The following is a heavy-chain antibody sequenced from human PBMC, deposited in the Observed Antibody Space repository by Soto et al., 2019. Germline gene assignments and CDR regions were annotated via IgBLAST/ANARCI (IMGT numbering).Heavy chain of an antibody. Sequence: QVQLVQSGAEVKKPGSSVKVSCKASGGTFSTYTITWVRQAPGQGLAWMGRIIPIIGIINYAQKFQGRVTISADKFTDTAYMELTGLRSDDTAVYYCAGDPDSHYNDSHASSYPWGQGTLVTVSS. D-gene: IGHD4-4*01. V-gene: IGHV1-69*08. J-gene: IGHJ5*02. CDR1: GGTFSTYT. CDR2: IIPIIGII. CDR3: AGDPDSHYNDSHASSYP.